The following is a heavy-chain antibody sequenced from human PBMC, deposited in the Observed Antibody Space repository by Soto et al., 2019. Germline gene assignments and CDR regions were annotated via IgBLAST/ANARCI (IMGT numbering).Heavy chain of an antibody. CDR3: AREPYSYGPPFFDY. J-gene: IGHJ4*02. Sequence: GGSMRLSCAASGFTVSSNYMSWVRQAPGKGLEWVSVIYSGGSTYYADSVKGRFTISRDNSKNTLYLQMNSLRAEDTAVYYCAREPYSYGPPFFDYWGQGTLVTVSS. D-gene: IGHD5-18*01. CDR1: GFTVSSNY. V-gene: IGHV3-53*01. CDR2: IYSGGST.